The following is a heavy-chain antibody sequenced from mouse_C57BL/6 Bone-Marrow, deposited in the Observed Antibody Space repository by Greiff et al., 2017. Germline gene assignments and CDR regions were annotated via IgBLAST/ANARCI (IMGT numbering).Heavy chain of an antibody. CDR3: SRWGNYYGSSHTYFDY. CDR1: GYTFTSYW. CDR2: IDPSDSET. J-gene: IGHJ2*01. D-gene: IGHD1-1*01. V-gene: IGHV1-52*01. Sequence: QVQLQQSGAELVRPGSSVKLSCKASGYTFTSYWMHWVKQRPIQGLEWIGNIDPSDSETHYNQKFKDKATLTVDKSSSTAYMQLSSLTSEDSAVYYCSRWGNYYGSSHTYFDYWGQGTTLTVSS.